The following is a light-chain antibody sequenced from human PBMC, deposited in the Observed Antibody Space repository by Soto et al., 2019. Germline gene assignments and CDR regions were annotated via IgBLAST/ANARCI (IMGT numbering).Light chain of an antibody. CDR1: QSIGSSF. V-gene: IGKV3-20*01. CDR2: GAS. J-gene: IGKJ2*01. CDR3: HQYDSSPYT. Sequence: EIVLTQSPGTLSLSPGEGAALSCRASQSIGSSFLAWYQQKPGQAPRLLIYGASSRATGIPDRFSGSGSGTDFTLTISRLETEDFAVYYCHQYDSSPYTFGQGTKLEIK.